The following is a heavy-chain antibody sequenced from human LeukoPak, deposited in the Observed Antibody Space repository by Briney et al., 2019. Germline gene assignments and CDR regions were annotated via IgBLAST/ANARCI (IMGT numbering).Heavy chain of an antibody. CDR2: ISGSGGST. CDR1: GFTFSSYA. V-gene: IGHV3-23*01. J-gene: IGHJ4*02. Sequence: PGGSLRLSCAASGFTFSSYAMSWVRQAPGKGLEWVSAISGSGGSTYYADSVKGRFTISRDNSKNTLYLQMNSLRAEDTAVYYCAKDLYSSSWPQTVFDYWGQGTLVTVSS. CDR3: AKDLYSSSWPQTVFDY. D-gene: IGHD6-13*01.